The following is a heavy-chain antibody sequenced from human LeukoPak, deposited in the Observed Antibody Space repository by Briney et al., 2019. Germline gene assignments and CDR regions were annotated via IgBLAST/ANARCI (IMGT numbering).Heavy chain of an antibody. CDR2: ISWNSGSI. V-gene: IGHV3-9*01. CDR3: AKDGHAFDI. CDR1: GFTFDDYA. Sequence: GGSLRLSCAASGFTFDDYAMHWVRQAPGKGLEWVSGISWNSGSIGYADSVKGRFTISRDNAKNSPYLQMNSLRAEDTALYYCAKDGHAFDIWGQGTMVTVSS. J-gene: IGHJ3*02.